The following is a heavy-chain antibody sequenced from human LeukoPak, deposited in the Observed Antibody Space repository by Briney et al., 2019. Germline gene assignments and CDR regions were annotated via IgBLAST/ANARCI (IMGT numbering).Heavy chain of an antibody. J-gene: IGHJ4*02. D-gene: IGHD3-22*01. CDR3: ARDGRYYYDSSGYYGGDY. V-gene: IGHV1-69*13. Sequence: SVKVSCKASGGTFSSYAISWVRQAPGQGLEWMGGIIPIFGTANYAQKFQGRVTITADESTSTAHMELSSLRSEDTAVYYCARDGRYYYDSSGYYGGDYWGQGTLVTVSS. CDR2: IIPIFGTA. CDR1: GGTFSSYA.